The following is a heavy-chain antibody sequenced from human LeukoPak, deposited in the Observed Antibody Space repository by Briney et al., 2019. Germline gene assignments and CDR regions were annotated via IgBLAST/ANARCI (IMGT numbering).Heavy chain of an antibody. V-gene: IGHV3-53*01. CDR3: ARDKADYYYGMDV. CDR1: GFTVSSNY. Sequence: GGSLRLSCAASGFTVSSNYMSWVRQAPGKGLEWVSVIYSGGTTYYADSVKGRFTLSRDNSKNTLYLQMNSLRAEDTAVYYCARDKADYYYGMDVWGQGTTVTVSS. CDR2: IYSGGTT. J-gene: IGHJ6*02.